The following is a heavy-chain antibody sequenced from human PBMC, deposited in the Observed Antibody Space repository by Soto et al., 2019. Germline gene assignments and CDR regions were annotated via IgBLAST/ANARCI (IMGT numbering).Heavy chain of an antibody. D-gene: IGHD1-26*01. CDR3: ARGPGGATSPHDAFDI. Sequence: EVQLVESGGGLVKPGGSLRLSCAASGFTFSSYSMNWVRQAPGKGLEWVSSISSSSSYIYYADSVKGRFTISRDNAKNSLYLQMNSLRAEDTAVYYCARGPGGATSPHDAFDIWGQGTMVTVSS. CDR2: ISSSSSYI. CDR1: GFTFSSYS. V-gene: IGHV3-21*01. J-gene: IGHJ3*02.